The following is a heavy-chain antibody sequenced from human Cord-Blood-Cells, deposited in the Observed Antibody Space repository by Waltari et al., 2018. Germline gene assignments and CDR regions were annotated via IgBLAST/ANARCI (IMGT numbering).Heavy chain of an antibody. D-gene: IGHD6-13*01. CDR2: IKHSVRT. J-gene: IGHJ4*02. V-gene: IGHV4-34*01. CDR1: GGSFSGYH. CDR3: AAKAAAGGFDY. Sequence: QVQLQQWGAGLLKPSETLSLTCAVYGGSFSGYHWSWTSQPPGKGLEWIGEIKHSVRTNYNPSLKSRVTISVDTSKNQFSLKLSSVTAADTAVYYCAAKAAAGGFDYWGQGTLVTVSS.